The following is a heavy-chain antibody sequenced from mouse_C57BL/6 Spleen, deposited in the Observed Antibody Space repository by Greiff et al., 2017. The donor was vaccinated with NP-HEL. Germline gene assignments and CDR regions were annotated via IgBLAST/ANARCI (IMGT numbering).Heavy chain of an antibody. Sequence: QVQLQQPGAELVMPGASVKLSCKASGYTFTSYWMHWVKQRPGQGLEWIGEIDPSDSYTNYTQKFKGNSKLTLDKSSSTAYMQLSSLTSEDSAVYYCARSGQLRLYYFDYWGQGTTLTVSS. CDR1: GYTFTSYW. V-gene: IGHV1-69*01. J-gene: IGHJ2*01. D-gene: IGHD3-2*02. CDR3: ARSGQLRLYYFDY. CDR2: IDPSDSYT.